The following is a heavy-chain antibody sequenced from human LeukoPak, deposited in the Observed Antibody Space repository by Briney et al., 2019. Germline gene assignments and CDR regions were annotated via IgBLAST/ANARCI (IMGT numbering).Heavy chain of an antibody. CDR1: GFTFSSYA. CDR3: ARTEMTTTDAFDI. CDR2: ISSNGGTT. V-gene: IGHV3-64*01. Sequence: GGSLRLSRAASGFTFSSYAMHWVRQAPGKGLEYVSAISSNGGTTYYANSVEGGFTVSRDNSKNTLYLQMGSLRAEDMAVYYCARTEMTTTDAFDIWGQGTMVTVSS. D-gene: IGHD5-24*01. J-gene: IGHJ3*02.